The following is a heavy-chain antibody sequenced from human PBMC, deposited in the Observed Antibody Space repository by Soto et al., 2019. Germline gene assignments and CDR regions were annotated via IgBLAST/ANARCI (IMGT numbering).Heavy chain of an antibody. V-gene: IGHV4-31*03. CDR1: GGSISVSNYY. Sequence: SETLSLTCTVSGGSISVSNYYWSWIRQHPGKGLEWIGYIYYSGSTYYNPSLKSRITISVDTSKNQFSLRLNSVTAADTAVYYCARVSDIPAPSNWFAPGGQGTLVTVSS. CDR3: ARVSDIPAPSNWFAP. J-gene: IGHJ5*02. D-gene: IGHD2-15*01. CDR2: IYYSGST.